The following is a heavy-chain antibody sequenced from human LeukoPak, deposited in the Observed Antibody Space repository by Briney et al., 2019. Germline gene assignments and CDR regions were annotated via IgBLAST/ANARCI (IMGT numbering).Heavy chain of an antibody. Sequence: ASVKVSCKASGYTFTSYDINWVRQATGQGLEWMGWMNPNSGNTGYAQKFQGRVTMTRNTSISTAYMELSRLRSEDTAVYYCARGVTPRYYALNWFDPWGQGTLVTVSS. V-gene: IGHV1-8*01. CDR3: ARGVTPRYYALNWFDP. CDR1: GYTFTSYD. D-gene: IGHD3-10*01. CDR2: MNPNSGNT. J-gene: IGHJ5*02.